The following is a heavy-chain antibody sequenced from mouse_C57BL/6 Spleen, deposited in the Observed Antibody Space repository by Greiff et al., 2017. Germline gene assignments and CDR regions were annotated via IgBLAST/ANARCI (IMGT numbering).Heavy chain of an antibody. D-gene: IGHD1-1*01. Sequence: VQLQQPGAELVKPGASVKVSCKASGYTFTSYWMHWVKQRPGQGLEWIGRIHPSDSATNYNQKFKGKATLTVDKSSSTAYMQLSSLTSENSAVYTCAITFYYCSRDLYFDVWGTGTTVTVSS. V-gene: IGHV1-74*01. CDR3: AITFYYCSRDLYFDV. CDR2: IHPSDSAT. CDR1: GYTFTSYW. J-gene: IGHJ1*03.